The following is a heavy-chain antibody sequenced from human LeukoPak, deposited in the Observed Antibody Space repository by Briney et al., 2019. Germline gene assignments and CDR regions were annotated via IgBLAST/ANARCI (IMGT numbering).Heavy chain of an antibody. V-gene: IGHV3-9*03. CDR2: ISGDSGSI. CDR1: GVSFDAYA. J-gene: IGHJ3*02. Sequence: PGGSLRLSCAASGVSFDAYAMRWVRQAPGKGLGWVSGISGDSGSIGYADSVKGRFTISRDNAKNSLYLQMNSLRAEDMALYYCAKDSSGYDSGAFDIWGQGTMVTVSS. D-gene: IGHD5-12*01. CDR3: AKDSSGYDSGAFDI.